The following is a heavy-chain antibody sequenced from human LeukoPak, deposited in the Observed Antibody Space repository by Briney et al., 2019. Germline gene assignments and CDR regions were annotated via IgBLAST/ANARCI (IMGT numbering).Heavy chain of an antibody. D-gene: IGHD6-13*01. CDR1: GGSFSGYY. Sequence: PSETLSLTCAVYGGSFSGYYWSWIRQPPGKGLEGIGEINHSGSTNYNPSLKSQVTISVDTSKNQFSLKLSSVTAADTAVYYCARRGGSYSSSWYRRGWYFDYWGQGTLVTVSS. V-gene: IGHV4-34*01. CDR3: ARRGGSYSSSWYRRGWYFDY. CDR2: INHSGST. J-gene: IGHJ4*02.